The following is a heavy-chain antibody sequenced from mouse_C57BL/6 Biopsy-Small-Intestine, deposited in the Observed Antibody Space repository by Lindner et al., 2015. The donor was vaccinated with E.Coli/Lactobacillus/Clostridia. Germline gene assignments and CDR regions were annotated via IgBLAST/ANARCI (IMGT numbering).Heavy chain of an antibody. CDR3: ARRGYGSSYDYFDY. J-gene: IGHJ2*01. CDR1: GYTFTSYW. V-gene: IGHV1-53*01. D-gene: IGHD1-1*01. CDR2: FNPTNDGT. Sequence: VQLQESGAELVKPGASVKLSCKASGYTFTSYWMHWVRQRPGQGLEWIGNFNPTNDGTNYSEKFKNKATLTVDKSSSTAYMQLSSLTSEDSAVYYCARRGYGSSYDYFDYWGQGTTLTVSS.